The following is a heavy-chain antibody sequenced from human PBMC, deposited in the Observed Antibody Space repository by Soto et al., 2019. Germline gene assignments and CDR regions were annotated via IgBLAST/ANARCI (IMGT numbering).Heavy chain of an antibody. D-gene: IGHD6-19*01. V-gene: IGHV3-15*01. J-gene: IGHJ6*03. CDR3: TREQWLVYYYYYYMDV. CDR2: IKSKTDGGTT. Sequence: AVSLRLSCAASGFTFSNAWMSWVRQAPGKGLEWVGRIKSKTDGGTTDYAAPVKGRFTISRDDSKNTLYLQMNSLKTEDTAVYYCTREQWLVYYYYYYMDVWGKGTTVTVSS. CDR1: GFTFSNAW.